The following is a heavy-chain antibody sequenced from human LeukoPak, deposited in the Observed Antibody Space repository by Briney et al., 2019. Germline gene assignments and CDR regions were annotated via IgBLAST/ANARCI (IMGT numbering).Heavy chain of an antibody. Sequence: ASVKVSCKASGYTFTDYYIHWVRHAPGQRLEWMLWSNSDSGDTDRAQKFQGRVSMTRDTSFTTAYMELSRLTSDDTAVYYCARSTAGSSSWYYYLDYWGQGPLVTVSS. V-gene: IGHV1-2*02. D-gene: IGHD6-13*01. CDR3: ARSTAGSSSWYYYLDY. CDR2: SNSDSGDT. J-gene: IGHJ4*02. CDR1: GYTFTDYY.